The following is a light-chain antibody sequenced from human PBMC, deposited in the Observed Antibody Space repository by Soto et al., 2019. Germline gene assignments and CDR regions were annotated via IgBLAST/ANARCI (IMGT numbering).Light chain of an antibody. CDR2: EVS. V-gene: IGLV2-8*01. Sequence: QPVLTQPPSASGSPGQSVTISCTGTSSDVGGYNYVSWYQQHPGKAPKLMIYEVSKRPSGVPDRFSGSKSGNTASLTVSGLQAEDEADYYCSSYAGSTDGVFGGGTQLTVL. CDR3: SSYAGSTDGV. J-gene: IGLJ2*01. CDR1: SSDVGGYNY.